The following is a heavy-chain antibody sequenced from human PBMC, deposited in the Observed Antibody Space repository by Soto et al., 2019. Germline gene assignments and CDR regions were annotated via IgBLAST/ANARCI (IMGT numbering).Heavy chain of an antibody. J-gene: IGHJ4*02. CDR1: GFPFTSYA. D-gene: IGHD3-16*01. V-gene: IGHV1-18*01. CDR3: ARDFTGWPPDGVDH. CDR2: ISAYNGGT. Sequence: GASVKVSCKASGFPFTSYAISWVRQAPGQGLEWMGWISAYNGGTNYAQNLRGRVTMTTDASTSTAYMELRSLRYDDTAMYYCARDFTGWPPDGVDHWGQGTQVTVSS.